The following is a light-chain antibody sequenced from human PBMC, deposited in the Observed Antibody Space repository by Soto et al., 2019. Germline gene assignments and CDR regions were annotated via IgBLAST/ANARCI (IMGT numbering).Light chain of an antibody. Sequence: EIVMTQSPATLSVSPGERATLSCRASQSVSSNLAWYQQKPGQAPRLLIYGASTRATGIPARFSGSGSGTDFTLTISSLEPEDFGVYYCHQRSNWPRTFGGGTKVEI. CDR1: QSVSSN. CDR3: HQRSNWPRT. CDR2: GAS. V-gene: IGKV3-15*01. J-gene: IGKJ4*01.